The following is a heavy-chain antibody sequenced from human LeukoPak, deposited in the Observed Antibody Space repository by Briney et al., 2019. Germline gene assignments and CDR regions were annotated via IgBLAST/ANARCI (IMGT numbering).Heavy chain of an antibody. Sequence: GRSLRLSCAASGFTFSSYAMHWVRQAPGKGLEWVAVISYDGSNKYYADSVKGRFTISRDNSKNTLYLQMNSLRAEDTAVYYCARDPRLGSGWVKWFDPWGQGTLVTVSS. CDR2: ISYDGSNK. J-gene: IGHJ5*02. D-gene: IGHD6-19*01. CDR1: GFTFSSYA. CDR3: ARDPRLGSGWVKWFDP. V-gene: IGHV3-30-3*01.